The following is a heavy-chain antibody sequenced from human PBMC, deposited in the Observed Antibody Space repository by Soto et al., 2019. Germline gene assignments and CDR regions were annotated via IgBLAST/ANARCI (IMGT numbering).Heavy chain of an antibody. D-gene: IGHD5-18*01. J-gene: IGHJ6*02. V-gene: IGHV3-33*01. CDR3: ARAGGYTDYYYGMDV. CDR2: IWYDGSSK. Sequence: QVQLVESGGGVVQPGRSLGLSCVASGFSFSSYGMHWVRQAPGKGLEWVALIWYDGSSKYYADSVKGRFTISRHNSKNTLYLKMSSLRAEDTAVYYCARAGGYTDYYYGMDVWGQGTTVTVSS. CDR1: GFSFSSYG.